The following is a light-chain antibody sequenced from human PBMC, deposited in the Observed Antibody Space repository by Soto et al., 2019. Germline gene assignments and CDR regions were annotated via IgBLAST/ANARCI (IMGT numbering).Light chain of an antibody. CDR2: GAS. V-gene: IGKV3-20*01. J-gene: IGKJ1*01. CDR1: QSSANSY. CDR3: QQYYDAPQT. Sequence: VLTQSPVTLSLSPGDRATLSCRTSQSSANSYFAWYQQKPGQAPRLLIYGASSRATGIPDRFSGSGSGTDFTLIISRLEPEDFAVYYCQQYYDAPQTFGRGTKVEIK.